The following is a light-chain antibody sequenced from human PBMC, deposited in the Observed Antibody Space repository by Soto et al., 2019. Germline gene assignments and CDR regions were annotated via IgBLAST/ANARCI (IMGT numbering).Light chain of an antibody. CDR3: LHQNSYLALS. CDR2: AAS. Sequence: DIQMTQSPSSLSASVGDRVTITCRASQSIRNDLGWYQQKSGKAHRRLLYAASTLQTGVPSRFSGSGSGREFTLTISGLQPEDFATYYCLHQNSYLALSFGGGTKVE. J-gene: IGKJ4*01. V-gene: IGKV1-17*01. CDR1: QSIRND.